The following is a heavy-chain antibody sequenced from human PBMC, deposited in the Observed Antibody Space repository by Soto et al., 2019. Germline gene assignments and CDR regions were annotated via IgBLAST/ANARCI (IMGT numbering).Heavy chain of an antibody. J-gene: IGHJ4*02. CDR2: INPSGGST. Sequence: ASVKVSCKASGYTFTSYYMHWVRQAPGQGLEWMGIINPSGGSTSYAQKFQGRVTMTRDTSTSTVYMELSSLRSEDTAVYYCARAHPCVGMAAITDIFDYWGQGT. CDR1: GYTFTSYY. CDR3: ARAHPCVGMAAITDIFDY. D-gene: IGHD5-12*01. V-gene: IGHV1-46*01.